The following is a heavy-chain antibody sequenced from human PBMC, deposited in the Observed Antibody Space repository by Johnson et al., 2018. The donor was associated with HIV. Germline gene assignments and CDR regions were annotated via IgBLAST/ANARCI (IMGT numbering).Heavy chain of an antibody. V-gene: IGHV3-53*02. Sequence: VQLVETGGGLIQPGGSLRLSCAASGFTVSSNYMSWVRQAPGKRPEWVAVISFDGNLKKYEDSVKGRFTISRDDSKNTLYLQMSSLKIEDTAVYYCTTGQLGGASDIWGQGTMVTVSS. D-gene: IGHD6-13*01. CDR2: ISFDGNLK. CDR3: TTGQLGGASDI. J-gene: IGHJ3*02. CDR1: GFTVSSNY.